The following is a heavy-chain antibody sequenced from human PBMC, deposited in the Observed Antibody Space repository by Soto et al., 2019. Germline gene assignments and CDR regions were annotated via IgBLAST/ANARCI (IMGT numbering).Heavy chain of an antibody. CDR2: ISYDGNNR. D-gene: IGHD2-21*01. Sequence: GGSLRLSCAASGFTFSDYAMHWVRQAPGKGLEWVAVISYDGNNRYYADSVKGRFTISRDNSKNTVYLQMNSLRGEDTAMYYCAADSLTAYFFDYWAQGNLVTVSS. V-gene: IGHV3-30*03. CDR1: GFTFSDYA. J-gene: IGHJ4*02. CDR3: AADSLTAYFFDY.